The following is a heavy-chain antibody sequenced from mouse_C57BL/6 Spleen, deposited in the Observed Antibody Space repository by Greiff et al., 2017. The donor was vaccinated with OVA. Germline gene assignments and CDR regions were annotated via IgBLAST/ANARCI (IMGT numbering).Heavy chain of an antibody. Sequence: DVQLQESGPELVKPGASVKIPCKASGYTFTDYNMDWVKQSHGKSLEWIGDINPNNGGTIYNQKFKGKATLTVDKSSSTAYMELRSLTSEDTAVYYCARAEGYGNFAWFAYWGQGTLVTVSA. CDR1: GYTFTDYN. J-gene: IGHJ3*01. CDR2: INPNNGGT. V-gene: IGHV1-18*01. CDR3: ARAEGYGNFAWFAY. D-gene: IGHD2-1*01.